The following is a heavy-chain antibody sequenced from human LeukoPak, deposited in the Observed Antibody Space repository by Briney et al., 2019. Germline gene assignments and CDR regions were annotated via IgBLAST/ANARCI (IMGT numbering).Heavy chain of an antibody. CDR2: IYYSGST. Sequence: SETLSLTCTVSGGSISSSSYYWGWIRQPPGKGLEWIGSIYYSGSTYYNPSLKSRVTISVDTSKNQFSLKLSSVTAADTAVYYCARLSVGATDWFDPWGQGTLVNVSS. J-gene: IGHJ5*02. V-gene: IGHV4-39*01. CDR3: ARLSVGATDWFDP. D-gene: IGHD1-26*01. CDR1: GGSISSSSYY.